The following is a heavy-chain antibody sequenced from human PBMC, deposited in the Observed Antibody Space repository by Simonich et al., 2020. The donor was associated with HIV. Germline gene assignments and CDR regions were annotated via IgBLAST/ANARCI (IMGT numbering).Heavy chain of an antibody. CDR1: GFPLDEYA. Sequence: EVQLVESGGGLVPPGRSMRLSCAASGFPLDEYAMHWVRQAPGKGLEWVSCISWNSGSICYADSVKGRFTISRDNAKNALYLQMNSLRAEDMALYYCAKDRYSSSSGSFDYWGQGTLVTVSS. J-gene: IGHJ4*02. V-gene: IGHV3-9*03. CDR2: ISWNSGSI. CDR3: AKDRYSSSSGSFDY. D-gene: IGHD6-6*01.